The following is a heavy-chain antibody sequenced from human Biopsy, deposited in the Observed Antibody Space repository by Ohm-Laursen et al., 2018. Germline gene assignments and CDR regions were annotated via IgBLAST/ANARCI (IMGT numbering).Heavy chain of an antibody. V-gene: IGHV1-24*01. Sequence: SSVKVSCNVSEYTLTELPMHWVRQAPGKGLEWMGGFDPEHGETLYAQKFQGRVTMTEDTSTDTAYMELSSLRSEDTAVYYCCRRSTFGVVIRSNKYYYYGMDVWGQGTTVTVSS. CDR1: EYTLTELP. CDR2: FDPEHGET. CDR3: CRRSTFGVVIRSNKYYYYGMDV. D-gene: IGHD3-3*01. J-gene: IGHJ6*02.